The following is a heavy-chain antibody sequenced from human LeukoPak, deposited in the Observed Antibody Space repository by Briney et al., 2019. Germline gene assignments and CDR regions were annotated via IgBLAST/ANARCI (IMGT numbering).Heavy chain of an antibody. CDR2: ISSSGSTI. D-gene: IGHD5-18*01. CDR1: GFTFSSHE. CDR3: ARGGYSYGYTYFDY. Sequence: GSLRLSCAASGFTFSSHEMNWVRQAPGKGLEWVSYISSSGSTIYYADSVKGRFTISRDNAKSSLYLQMNSLRAEDTAVYYRARGGYSYGYTYFDYWGQGTLVTVSS. J-gene: IGHJ4*02. V-gene: IGHV3-48*03.